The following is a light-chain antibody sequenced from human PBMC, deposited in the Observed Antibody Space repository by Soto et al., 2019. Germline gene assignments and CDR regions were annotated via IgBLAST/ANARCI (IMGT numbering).Light chain of an antibody. CDR3: QQYNSYPYT. CDR2: KAS. V-gene: IGKV1-5*03. Sequence: DIPMTQSPSTLSASVGDRVTITCRASQRISSWLAWYQQKPGKAPKLLIYKASSLDSGVPSRFSGSGSGTEFTLTISSLQPDDFATYYCQQYNSYPYTFGQGTKLEIK. J-gene: IGKJ2*01. CDR1: QRISSW.